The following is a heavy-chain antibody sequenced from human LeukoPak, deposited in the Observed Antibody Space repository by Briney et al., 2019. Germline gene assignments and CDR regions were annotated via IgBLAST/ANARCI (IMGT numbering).Heavy chain of an antibody. Sequence: GGSLRLSCAASGFTFSNYWMNWVRQAPGKGLEWVANIKQDGGEKSYVDSVKGRFTISRDNAKNSLHLQMNSLRAEDTAVYYCAKPDIVVVPAAIVSWGQGTLVTVSS. CDR1: GFTFSNYW. D-gene: IGHD2-2*01. CDR2: IKQDGGEK. V-gene: IGHV3-7*01. CDR3: AKPDIVVVPAAIVS. J-gene: IGHJ5*02.